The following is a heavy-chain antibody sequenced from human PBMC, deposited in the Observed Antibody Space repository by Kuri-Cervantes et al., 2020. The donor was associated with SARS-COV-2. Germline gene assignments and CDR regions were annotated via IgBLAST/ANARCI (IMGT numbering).Heavy chain of an antibody. CDR3: AKDREDIVVVPAAHSPDAFDI. CDR1: GFTFSSYG. V-gene: IGHV3-30*02. J-gene: IGHJ3*02. Sequence: GESLKISCAASGFTFSSYGMHWVRQAPGKGLEWVAFIRYDGSNKYYADSVKGRFTISRDNSKNTLYLQMNSLRAEDTAVYYCAKDREDIVVVPAAHSPDAFDIWGQGTMVTVSS. CDR2: IRYDGSNK. D-gene: IGHD2-2*01.